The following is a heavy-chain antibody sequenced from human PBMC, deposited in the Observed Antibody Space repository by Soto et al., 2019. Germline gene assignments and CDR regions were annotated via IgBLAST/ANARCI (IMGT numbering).Heavy chain of an antibody. CDR3: AGWGGHDYNY. Sequence: EVQLVQSGGGLVQPGGSLRLSCVGSGFTFTDFYMNWVLQAPGKGLEWVANIRRDGSETNYVESVKGRFTTSRDNAKNPLFLQMNSLRADDTAVYYCAGWGGHDYNYWGRGILVTVSS. J-gene: IGHJ4*02. CDR1: GFTFTDFY. V-gene: IGHV3-7*03. D-gene: IGHD4-4*01. CDR2: IRRDGSET.